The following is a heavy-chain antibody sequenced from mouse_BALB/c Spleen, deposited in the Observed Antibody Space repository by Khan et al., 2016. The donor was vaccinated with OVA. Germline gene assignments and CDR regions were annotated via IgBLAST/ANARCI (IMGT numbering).Heavy chain of an antibody. J-gene: IGHJ2*01. CDR1: GYSITSGYG. D-gene: IGHD1-2*01. Sequence: EVQLQESGPGLVKPSQSLSLTCTVTGYSITSGYGWNWIRQFPGNQLEWMGYISYSGSTNYNPSLKSRISITRDTSKNQFFLQLNSVTTEETAKYYWARTARIKDWGQGTTLTVSS. CDR2: ISYSGST. V-gene: IGHV3-2*02. CDR3: ARTARIKD.